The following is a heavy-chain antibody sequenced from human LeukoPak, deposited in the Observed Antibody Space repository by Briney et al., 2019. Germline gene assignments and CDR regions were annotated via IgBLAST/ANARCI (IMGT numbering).Heavy chain of an antibody. CDR1: GGSISSSSYY. J-gene: IGHJ5*02. D-gene: IGHD3-9*01. CDR2: IYTSGST. CDR3: ARRRRYFDWLFQGHNWFDP. V-gene: IGHV4-61*02. Sequence: SQTLSLTCTVSGGSISSSSYYWSWIRQPAGKGLEWIGRIYTSGSTNYNPSLKSRVTISVDTSKNQFSLKLSSVTAADTAVYYRARRRRYFDWLFQGHNWFDPWGQGTLVTVSS.